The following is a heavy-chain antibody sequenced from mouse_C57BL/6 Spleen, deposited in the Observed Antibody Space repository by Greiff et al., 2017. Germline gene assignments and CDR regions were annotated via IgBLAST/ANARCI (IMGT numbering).Heavy chain of an antibody. CDR1: GYTFTSYW. J-gene: IGHJ2*01. V-gene: IGHV1-69*01. Sequence: QVQLQQPGAELVMPGASVKLSCKASGYTFTSYWMHWVKQRPGQGLEWIGEIDPSDSYTNYNQKFKGKSTLTVDKSSSTAYMQLSSLTSEDSAVYYCATVVAKDYFDYWGQGTTLTVSS. CDR3: ATVVAKDYFDY. D-gene: IGHD1-1*01. CDR2: IDPSDSYT.